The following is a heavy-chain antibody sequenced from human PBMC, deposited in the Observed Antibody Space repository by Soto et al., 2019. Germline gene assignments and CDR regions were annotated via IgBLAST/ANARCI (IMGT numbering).Heavy chain of an antibody. CDR2: IYYSGST. CDR3: ARSLRSLGENWFDP. V-gene: IGHV4-39*01. D-gene: IGHD3-3*01. CDR1: GGSISSSSYY. Sequence: SETLSLTCTVSGGSISSSSYYWGWIRQPPGKGLEWIGSIYYSGSTYYNPSLKSRVTISVDTSKNQFSLKLSPVTAADTAVYYCARSLRSLGENWFDPWGQGTLVTVSS. J-gene: IGHJ5*02.